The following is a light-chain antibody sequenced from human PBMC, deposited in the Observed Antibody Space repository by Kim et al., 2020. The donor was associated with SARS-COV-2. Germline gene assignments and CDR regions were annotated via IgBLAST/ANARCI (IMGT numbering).Light chain of an antibody. J-gene: IGKJ4*01. V-gene: IGKV1-17*02. CDR3: LQYTSQVIS. CDR2: SAS. Sequence: DIQMTQSPSSLSASVGDRVTITCRASQGIRNDLTWYQQKPGQAPKRLIYSASTLQTGVPSRFSGSGSGTEFTLTISNVQPEDFATYYCLQYTSQVISFGGGTKVDIK. CDR1: QGIRND.